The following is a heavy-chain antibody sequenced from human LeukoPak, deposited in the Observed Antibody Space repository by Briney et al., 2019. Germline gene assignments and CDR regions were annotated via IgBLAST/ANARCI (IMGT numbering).Heavy chain of an antibody. CDR3: TSTTAFVLVRGVIRSYNYDGMDV. J-gene: IGHJ6*02. Sequence: GGSLRLSCEASGFTFSSYAMSWVRQAPGKGLEWVSAISGSGGSTYYADSVKGRFTISRDNSKNTLYLQMNSLRAKDTAVYYCTSTTAFVLVRGVIRSYNYDGMDVWGQGTTVTVSS. V-gene: IGHV3-23*01. CDR2: ISGSGGST. D-gene: IGHD3-10*01. CDR1: GFTFSSYA.